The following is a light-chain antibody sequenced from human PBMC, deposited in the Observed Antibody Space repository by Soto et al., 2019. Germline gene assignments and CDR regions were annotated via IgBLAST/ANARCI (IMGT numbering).Light chain of an antibody. CDR2: HVS. V-gene: IGLV2-14*01. CDR3: YSYTTSSTYV. CDR1: SSDVGGYNY. Sequence: QSALTQPASVSGSPGQLITISCTGTSSDVGGYNYVSWYQQHPAKVPKLMIYHVSNRPSGVSDRFSGSKSGNTASLTISGLQAEDEGDYYCYSYTTSSTYVFGTGTKVTVL. J-gene: IGLJ1*01.